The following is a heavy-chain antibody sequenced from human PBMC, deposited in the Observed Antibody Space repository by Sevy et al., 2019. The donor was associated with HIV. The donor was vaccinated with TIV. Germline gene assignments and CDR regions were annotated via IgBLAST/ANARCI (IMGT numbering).Heavy chain of an antibody. CDR1: GFTFSSYA. J-gene: IGHJ6*03. Sequence: GGSLRLSCAASGFTFSSYAMSWVRQAPGKGLEWVSAISGSGGSTYYADSGKGRFTISRDNSKNTLYLQMNSLRAGDTAVYYCARGGYYYYYYMDVWGKGTTVTVSS. CDR3: ARGGYYYYYYMDV. CDR2: ISGSGGST. V-gene: IGHV3-23*01.